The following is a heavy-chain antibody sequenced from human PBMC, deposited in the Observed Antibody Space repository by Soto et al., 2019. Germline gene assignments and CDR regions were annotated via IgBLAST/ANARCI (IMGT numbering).Heavy chain of an antibody. CDR1: GFTFSSYG. Sequence: GSLRLSCAASGFTFSSYGMHWVRQTPGKGLEWVAVIWYNGGNQYYADSVKGRFTISRDNSKNTLYLQMNSLRAEDTAVYYCARPTYSSTWDGVYSDYWGQGTQVTVS. V-gene: IGHV3-33*01. D-gene: IGHD6-13*01. J-gene: IGHJ4*02. CDR3: ARPTYSSTWDGVYSDY. CDR2: IWYNGGNQ.